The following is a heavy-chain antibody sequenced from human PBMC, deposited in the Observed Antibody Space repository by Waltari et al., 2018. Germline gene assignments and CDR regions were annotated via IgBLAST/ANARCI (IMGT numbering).Heavy chain of an antibody. V-gene: IGHV4-61*02. CDR3: ARDPRQGYFDY. CDR1: GGSISSGSYY. CDR2: IYTSGST. Sequence: QVQLQESGPGLVKPSQTLSLTCTVSGGSISSGSYYWSWIRQPAGKGLEWIGRIYTSGSTNYNPSLKSRVTISVDTSKNQFSLKLSSVTAADTAVYYCARDPRQGYFDYWGQGTLVTVSS. J-gene: IGHJ4*02. D-gene: IGHD6-6*01.